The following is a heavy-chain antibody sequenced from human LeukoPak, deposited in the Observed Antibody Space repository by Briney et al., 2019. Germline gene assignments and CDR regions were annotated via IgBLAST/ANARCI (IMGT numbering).Heavy chain of an antibody. D-gene: IGHD3-3*01. V-gene: IGHV4-34*01. Sequence: PGGSLRLSCAASGFTVSSSFMTWVRQPPGKGLEWIGEINHSGSTNYNPSLKSRVTISVDTSKNQFSLKLSSVTAADTAVYYCARPQYDFWSGYYLGWFDPWGQGTLVTVSS. J-gene: IGHJ5*02. CDR2: INHSGST. CDR3: ARPQYDFWSGYYLGWFDP. CDR1: GFTVSSSF.